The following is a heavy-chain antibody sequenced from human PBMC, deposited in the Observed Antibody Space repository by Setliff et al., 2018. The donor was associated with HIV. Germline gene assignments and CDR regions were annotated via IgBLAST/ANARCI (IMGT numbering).Heavy chain of an antibody. J-gene: IGHJ4*02. CDR3: ARAQGVDYSDSLGY. D-gene: IGHD4-4*01. Sequence: GGSLRLSCAVSGFTFSSHWMHWVRQAPGQGLEWVSRINGDGSSISYAGSVKGRFTISRDYAKNTLSLQMKSLRAEDTAVYYCARAQGVDYSDSLGYWGQGTLVTVSS. CDR2: INGDGSSI. V-gene: IGHV3-74*01. CDR1: GFTFSSHW.